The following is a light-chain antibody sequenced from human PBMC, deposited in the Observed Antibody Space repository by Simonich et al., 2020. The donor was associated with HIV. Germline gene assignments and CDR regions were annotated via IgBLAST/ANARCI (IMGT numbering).Light chain of an antibody. V-gene: IGKV3-15*01. CDR2: GAS. CDR1: QSVSSN. J-gene: IGKJ1*01. CDR3: QQYNTYPRT. Sequence: EIVMTQSPVTLSVSPGERATLSCRASQSVSSNLAWYQQKPDQAPRLRIYGASTRATGIPARFSGSGSGTELTLTISSLQPDDFATYYCQQYNTYPRTFGQGTKVEI.